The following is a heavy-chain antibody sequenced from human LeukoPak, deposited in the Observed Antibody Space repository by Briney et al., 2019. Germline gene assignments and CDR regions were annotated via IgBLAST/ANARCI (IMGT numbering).Heavy chain of an antibody. CDR2: ISYDGSNK. V-gene: IGHV3-30-3*01. Sequence: GGSLRLSCAASGFTFSSYAMHWVRQAPGKGLEWVAVISYDGSNKYYADSVKGRFTISRDNSKNTLYLQMNSLRAEDTAVYYCARMTTGTFDHWGQGTLVTASS. CDR3: ARMTTGTFDH. CDR1: GFTFSSYA. J-gene: IGHJ4*02. D-gene: IGHD4-17*01.